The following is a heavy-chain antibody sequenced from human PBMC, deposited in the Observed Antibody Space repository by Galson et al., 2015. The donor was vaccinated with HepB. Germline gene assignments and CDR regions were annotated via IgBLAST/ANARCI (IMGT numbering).Heavy chain of an antibody. Sequence: SLRLSCAASGFTFSTYGMHWVRQAPGKELEWVAVIWYDGSNQYYADSVKGRFTISRDNFRDTLYLQTSSLSAEDTALYYCAREARIAAPASLDYWGQGTLVTVSS. CDR3: AREARIAAPASLDY. CDR1: GFTFSTYG. D-gene: IGHD6-13*01. J-gene: IGHJ4*02. V-gene: IGHV3-33*01. CDR2: IWYDGSNQ.